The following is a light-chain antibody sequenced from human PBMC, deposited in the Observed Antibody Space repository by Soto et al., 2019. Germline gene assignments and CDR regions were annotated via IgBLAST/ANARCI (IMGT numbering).Light chain of an antibody. CDR3: ETWDSHTRI. J-gene: IGLJ2*01. CDR1: SGRSTYI. V-gene: IGLV4-60*03. CDR2: VEGSGSY. Sequence: QSVLTQSSSASASLGSSVKLTCTLSSGRSTYIIAWHQQQPGKAPQFLMKVEGSGSYNKGSGVPDRFSGSTSGSDRYLTISNLQSEDEADYYCETWDSHTRIFGGGTKLTVL.